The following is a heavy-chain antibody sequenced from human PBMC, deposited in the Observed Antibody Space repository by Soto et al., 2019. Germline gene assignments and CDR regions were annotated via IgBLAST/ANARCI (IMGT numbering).Heavy chain of an antibody. CDR1: GFTFSSYS. Sequence: EVQLVESGGGLVQPGGSLRLSCAASGFTFSSYSMNWVRQAPGKGLEWVSYISSGSSTIYYADSVKGRFTISRDNAQNSLYLQMNSLRAEDTAVYYCAKTYSSGRGAFDVWGQGTMVTVSS. V-gene: IGHV3-48*01. J-gene: IGHJ3*01. CDR2: ISSGSSTI. D-gene: IGHD6-19*01. CDR3: AKTYSSGRGAFDV.